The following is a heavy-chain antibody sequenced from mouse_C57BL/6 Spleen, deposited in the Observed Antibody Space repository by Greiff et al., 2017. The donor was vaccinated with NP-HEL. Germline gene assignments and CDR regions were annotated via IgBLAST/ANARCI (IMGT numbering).Heavy chain of an antibody. CDR3: ARYEYDAFDY. Sequence: EVMLVESGGGLVQPGGSLKLSCAASGFTFSDYGMAWVRQAPRKGPEWVAFISNLAYSIYYADTVTGRFTISRENAKNTLYLEMSSLRSEDTAMYYCARYEYDAFDYWGQGTTLTVSS. D-gene: IGHD2-4*01. J-gene: IGHJ2*01. V-gene: IGHV5-15*01. CDR2: ISNLAYSI. CDR1: GFTFSDYG.